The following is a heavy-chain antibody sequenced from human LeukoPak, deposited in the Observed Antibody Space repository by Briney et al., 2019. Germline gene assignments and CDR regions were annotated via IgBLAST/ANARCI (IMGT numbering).Heavy chain of an antibody. J-gene: IGHJ6*02. CDR3: TRLPYSYGLFYGMDV. CDR2: IRRKANSYAT. CDR1: GFTFSGSA. Sequence: GGSLRLSCAASGFTFSGSAMHWVRQATGKGLEGVGRIRRKANSYATAYAASVKGRFTISIDDSKNTAYLQMNSPKTEDTAVYYCTRLPYSYGLFYGMDVWGQGTTVTVSS. D-gene: IGHD5-18*01. V-gene: IGHV3-73*01.